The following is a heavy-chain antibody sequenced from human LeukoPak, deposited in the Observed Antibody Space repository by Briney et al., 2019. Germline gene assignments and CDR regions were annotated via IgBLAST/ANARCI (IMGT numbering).Heavy chain of an antibody. CDR3: ARGGDRRVFDY. CDR1: GHSIRNAGYS. Sequence: TLSPTFTVPGHSIRNAGYSWSWIRLQSGKGREWVGYTYDSVTTYYSPALQSRVSISVDTSDHKLSLKLKSLTAADTAVYYCARGGDRRVFDYWGQGTLVTVSS. J-gene: IGHJ4*02. D-gene: IGHD1-14*01. CDR2: TYDSVTT. V-gene: IGHV4-31*03.